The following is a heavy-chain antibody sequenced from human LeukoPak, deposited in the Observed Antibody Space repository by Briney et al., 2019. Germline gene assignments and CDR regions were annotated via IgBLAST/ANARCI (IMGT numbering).Heavy chain of an antibody. CDR3: AGGTGWLIDH. CDR2: IKQDGSET. V-gene: IGHV3-7*04. CDR1: GFIFSNYW. D-gene: IGHD6-19*01. J-gene: IGHJ4*02. Sequence: PGGSLRLSCVTSGFIFSNYWMNWARQAPGKGLEWVANIKQDGSETYYVDAVKGRFTISRDNARNSLSLQMNSLRDEDTAVYFCAGGTGWLIDHWGQGTLVAVSS.